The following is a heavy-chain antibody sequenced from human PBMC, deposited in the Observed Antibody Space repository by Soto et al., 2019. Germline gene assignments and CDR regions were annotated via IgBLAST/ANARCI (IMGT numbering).Heavy chain of an antibody. V-gene: IGHV3-7*03. CDR3: ARYYRGSGRYFFDY. CDR2: INQDGGVT. D-gene: IGHD6-19*01. Sequence: GGSLRLSCVASGFTFISSFMGWIRQAPGKGLEWVANINQDGGVTYYVDSAEGRFTISRDNTKDSLYLQMNSLRGEDTAIYYCARYYRGSGRYFFDYWGQGTPVTVSS. J-gene: IGHJ4*02. CDR1: GFTFISSF.